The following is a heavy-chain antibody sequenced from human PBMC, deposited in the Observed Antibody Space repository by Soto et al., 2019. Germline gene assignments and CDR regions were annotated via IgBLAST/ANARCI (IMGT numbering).Heavy chain of an antibody. V-gene: IGHV3-74*01. D-gene: IGHD6-6*01. CDR1: GFTFRSSC. J-gene: IGHJ6*02. CDR3: ARRYSSSSREDYYYGMDV. Sequence: GGSLRLSCAASGFTFRSSCMHWVRQAPGKGLVWVSRIKGDGSSTSYADSVKGRFTISRDNAKNTLYLQMNSLRAEDTAVYYCARRYSSSSREDYYYGMDVWGQGTTVTVSS. CDR2: IKGDGSST.